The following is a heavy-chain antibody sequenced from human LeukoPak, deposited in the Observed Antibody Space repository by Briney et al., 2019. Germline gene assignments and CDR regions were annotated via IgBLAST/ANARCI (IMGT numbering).Heavy chain of an antibody. Sequence: ASVKVSCKVSGYTLTELSMHWVRQAPGKGLEWMGGFDPEDGETIYAQKFQGRVTMTEDTSTDTAYMELSSLRSEDTAVYYCAVLSSFVPAATPLDYWGQGTLVTVSS. J-gene: IGHJ4*02. CDR2: FDPEDGET. CDR1: GYTLTELS. CDR3: AVLSSFVPAATPLDY. V-gene: IGHV1-24*01. D-gene: IGHD2-2*02.